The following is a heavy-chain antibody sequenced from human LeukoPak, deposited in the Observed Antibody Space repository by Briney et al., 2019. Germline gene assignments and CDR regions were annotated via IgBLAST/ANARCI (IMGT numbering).Heavy chain of an antibody. CDR1: GDSFSYFY. Sequence: SETLSLTCTVSGDSFSYFYWSWIRQPPGKGLEWIGYIYNSGSTSYNPSLKSRVTISLDTSQNQFSLKLSSLTAADTAVYYCARGVVAAAGRTFDFWGQGTLVTVSS. J-gene: IGHJ4*02. CDR3: ARGVVAAAGRTFDF. V-gene: IGHV4-59*01. CDR2: IYNSGST. D-gene: IGHD6-13*01.